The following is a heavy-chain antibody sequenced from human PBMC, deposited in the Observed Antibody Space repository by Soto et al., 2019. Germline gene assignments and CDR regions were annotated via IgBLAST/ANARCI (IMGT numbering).Heavy chain of an antibody. D-gene: IGHD1-26*01. CDR3: AKPQNSGSYFYDY. V-gene: IGHV3-74*01. CDR1: GFTFSSYW. Sequence: GGSLRLSCAASGFTFSSYWMHWVRQAPGKGLVWVSRINSDGSSTSYADSVKGRFTISRDNAKNTLYLQMNSLRAEDTAVYYCAKPQNSGSYFYDYWGQGTLVTVSS. J-gene: IGHJ4*02. CDR2: INSDGSST.